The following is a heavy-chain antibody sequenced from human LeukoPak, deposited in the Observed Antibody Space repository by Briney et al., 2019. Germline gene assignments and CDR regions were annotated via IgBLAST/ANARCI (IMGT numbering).Heavy chain of an antibody. CDR2: INPNSGGT. CDR1: GYTFTGYY. D-gene: IGHD3-10*01. CDR3: ASLPGVITXXXWFDP. Sequence: ASVKVSCKASGYTFTGYYMHWVRQAPGQGLEWMGWINPNSGGTNYAQKFQGRVTMTRDTSISTAYMELSRLRSDDTAVYYCASLPGVITXXXWFDPWGQGXLVTVS. J-gene: IGHJ5*02. V-gene: IGHV1-2*02.